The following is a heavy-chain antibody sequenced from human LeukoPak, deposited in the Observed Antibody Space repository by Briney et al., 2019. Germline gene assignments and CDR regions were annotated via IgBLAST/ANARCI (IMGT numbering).Heavy chain of an antibody. J-gene: IGHJ4*02. D-gene: IGHD6-6*01. V-gene: IGHV3-30*02. CDR3: AKGLPTYSSSSDY. CDR1: GFTFSSHG. Sequence: GGSLRLSCAASGFTFSSHGMHWARQAPGKGLEWLASILYDGSNKYNADSVKGRFTISRENSKNTLYLQMTGLRAEDTAVYYCAKGLPTYSSSSDYWGQGTLVTVPS. CDR2: ILYDGSNK.